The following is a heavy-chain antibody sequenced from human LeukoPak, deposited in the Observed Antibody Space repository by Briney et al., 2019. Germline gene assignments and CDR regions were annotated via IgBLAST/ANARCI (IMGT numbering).Heavy chain of an antibody. V-gene: IGHV3-48*03. CDR3: AGMPLAGQYKDG. J-gene: IGHJ4*02. D-gene: IGHD6-19*01. Sequence: PGRSLRLSCAASGFTFSSYEMNWVRQAPGEGLEWGSNISGTGGGIDYAAAVKGRFPMSRDNGRNSLYLQMGSQRAGDRAVYYCAGMPLAGQYKDGWGQGTLVTVSS. CDR2: ISGTGGGI. CDR1: GFTFSSYE.